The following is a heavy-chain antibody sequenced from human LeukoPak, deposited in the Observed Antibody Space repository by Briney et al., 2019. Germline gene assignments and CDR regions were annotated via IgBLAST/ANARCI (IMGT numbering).Heavy chain of an antibody. J-gene: IGHJ4*02. CDR1: GYSFTTYW. Sequence: GESLKISWKGSGYSFTTYWIGWVRQMPGKGLEWMGIIYPGDSDTRYSPSFRGQVTFSADKSISTAYLQWSSLKASDTAMYYCARRGRDGYNTYYFDYWGQGTLVTVSS. D-gene: IGHD5-24*01. CDR2: IYPGDSDT. V-gene: IGHV5-51*01. CDR3: ARRGRDGYNTYYFDY.